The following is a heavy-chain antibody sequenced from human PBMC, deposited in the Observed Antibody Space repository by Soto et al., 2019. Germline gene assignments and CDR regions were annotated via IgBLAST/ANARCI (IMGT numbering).Heavy chain of an antibody. CDR2: IYYSGST. V-gene: IGHV4-59*01. CDR1: GGSISSYY. J-gene: IGHJ4*02. D-gene: IGHD3-22*01. Sequence: PSETLSLTCTVSGGSISSYYWSWIRQPPGKGLEWIGYIYYSGSTNYNPSLKSRVTISVDTSKNQFSLKLSSVTAADTAVYYCARGGYYYDSRAYYLVDWGQGTLVTVSS. CDR3: ARGGYYYDSRAYYLVD.